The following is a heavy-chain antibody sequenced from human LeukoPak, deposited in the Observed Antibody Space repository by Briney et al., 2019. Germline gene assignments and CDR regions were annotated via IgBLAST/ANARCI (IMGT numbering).Heavy chain of an antibody. CDR3: ARDQQSYGDYDAFDI. CDR2: ISSSGSTI. CDR1: GFTFSDYY. V-gene: IGHV3-11*04. J-gene: IGHJ3*02. Sequence: PGGSLRLSCAASGFTFSDYYMSWIRQAPGKGLEWVSYISSSGSTIYYADSVKGRFTISRDNAKNSLHLQMNSLRAEDTAVYYCARDQQSYGDYDAFDIWGQGTMVTVSS. D-gene: IGHD4-17*01.